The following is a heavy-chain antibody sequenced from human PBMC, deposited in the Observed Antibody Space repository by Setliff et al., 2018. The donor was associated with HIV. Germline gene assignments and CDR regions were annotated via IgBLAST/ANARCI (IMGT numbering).Heavy chain of an antibody. CDR1: GFTFNKAW. D-gene: IGHD2-21*02. V-gene: IGHV3-15*07. Sequence: NPGGSLRLSCAASGFTFNKAWMNWVRQAPGKGLEWVGRIKSKTDGGTTDYAAPVKGRFTISRDDSKNTAYLQMNSLKTEDTAVYYCTRHLVTAIQGSYYMDVWGKGTTVTVSS. CDR2: IKSKTDGGTT. J-gene: IGHJ6*03. CDR3: TRHLVTAIQGSYYMDV.